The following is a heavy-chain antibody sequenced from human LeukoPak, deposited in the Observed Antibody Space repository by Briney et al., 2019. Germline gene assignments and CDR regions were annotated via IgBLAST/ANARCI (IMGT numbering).Heavy chain of an antibody. CDR3: ATDYRVGIDY. Sequence: ASVKVSCKVSGYTLTELSMHWVRQAPGKGLEWMGGFDPEDGETIYAQTFQGRVTMTEDTSTDTAYMELSSLKSEDTAVYYCATDYRVGIDYWGQGTLVTVSS. D-gene: IGHD4-11*01. CDR1: GYTLTELS. V-gene: IGHV1-24*01. CDR2: FDPEDGET. J-gene: IGHJ4*02.